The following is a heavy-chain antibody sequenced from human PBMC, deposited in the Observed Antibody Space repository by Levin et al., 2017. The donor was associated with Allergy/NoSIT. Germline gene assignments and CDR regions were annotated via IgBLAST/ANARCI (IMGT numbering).Heavy chain of an antibody. D-gene: IGHD6-13*01. CDR2: IYYSGST. J-gene: IGHJ4*02. CDR1: GGSISSSSYY. CDR3: ARSSSSWQSELDY. Sequence: SETLSLTCTVSGGSISSSSYYWGWIRQPPGKGLEWIGSIYYSGSTYYNPSLKSRVTISVDTSKNQFSLKLSSVTAADTAVYYCARSSSSWQSELDYWGQGTLVTVSS. V-gene: IGHV4-39*01.